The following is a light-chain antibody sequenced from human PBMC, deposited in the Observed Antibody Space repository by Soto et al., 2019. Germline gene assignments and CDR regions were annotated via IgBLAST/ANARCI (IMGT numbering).Light chain of an antibody. Sequence: IVMTQSPATLSVSSGERATLSCRASQSVSSNLAWYQQKPGQAPRLLIYGASTRATGIPARFSGSGSGTELTLTISSLQSEDFAVYYCQQYNNWPRTFGQGTKVDIK. CDR2: GAS. J-gene: IGKJ1*01. V-gene: IGKV3-15*01. CDR3: QQYNNWPRT. CDR1: QSVSSN.